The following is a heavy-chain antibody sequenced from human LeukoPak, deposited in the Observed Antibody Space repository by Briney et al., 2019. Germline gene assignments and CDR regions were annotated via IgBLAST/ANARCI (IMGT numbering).Heavy chain of an antibody. CDR1: VFTFSTYS. CDR3: ARAPSEIGGYYPEYFRH. J-gene: IGHJ1*01. D-gene: IGHD3-22*01. V-gene: IGHV3-74*01. CDR2: IKSDGST. Sequence: PGGSLRLSCAASVFTFSTYSMHGVRQAPGKGVVWVSRIKSDGSTNYADSVKGRFTISRDNAKNTVSLQMNSLRPEDTGVYYCARAPSEIGGYYPEYFRHWGQGTLVTVSS.